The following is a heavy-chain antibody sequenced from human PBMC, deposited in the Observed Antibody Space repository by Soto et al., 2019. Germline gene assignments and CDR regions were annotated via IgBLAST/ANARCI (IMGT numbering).Heavy chain of an antibody. CDR1: GFSFSSYS. CDR3: ARGNSTTGIYY. V-gene: IGHV3-48*01. J-gene: IGHJ4*02. Sequence: EVQLVESGGGLVQPGGSLRLSCAGSGFSFSSYSMNWVRQAPGKGLEWVSYISSSSSAIYYADSMKGRFTISRDNAKNSLYLQMNSLRAEDTAVYYCARGNSTTGIYYWGQGTLVTVSS. CDR2: ISSSSSAI. D-gene: IGHD1-1*01.